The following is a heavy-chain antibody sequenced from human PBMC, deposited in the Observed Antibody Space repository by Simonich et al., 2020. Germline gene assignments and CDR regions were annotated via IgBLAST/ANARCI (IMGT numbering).Heavy chain of an antibody. J-gene: IGHJ3*02. CDR1: GYTFPGYY. V-gene: IGHV1-2*02. CDR2: INPNRGGT. D-gene: IGHD2-2*01. CDR3: ARDPVVPAAIRNAFDI. Sequence: QVQLVQSGAEVKKPGASVKVSCKASGYTFPGYYLHWGRQAPGQGLEWMGGINPNRGGTNYAQKFKGRVTMTRETSISTAYRELSRLRSDDTAVYYCARDPVVPAAIRNAFDIWGQGTMVTVSS.